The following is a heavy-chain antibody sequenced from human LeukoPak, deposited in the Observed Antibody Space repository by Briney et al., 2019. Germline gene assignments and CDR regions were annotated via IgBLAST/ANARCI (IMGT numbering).Heavy chain of an antibody. CDR2: ISGTGTTT. V-gene: IGHV3-23*01. CDR3: AKNGRGPEDYHYYMDV. D-gene: IGHD1-26*01. Sequence: PGGSLRLSCAASGFTFSNYAMSWVRQAPGKGLEWVSAISGTGTTTFYADSVKGRFTISRDNSKNTLHLQMNRLRAEDTAVYYCAKNGRGPEDYHYYMDVWGKGTTVTVSS. CDR1: GFTFSNYA. J-gene: IGHJ6*03.